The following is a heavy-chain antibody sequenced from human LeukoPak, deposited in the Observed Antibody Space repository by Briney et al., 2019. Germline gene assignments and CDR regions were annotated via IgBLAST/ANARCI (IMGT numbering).Heavy chain of an antibody. CDR3: AKAGGKYSSSWYEDY. J-gene: IGHJ4*02. V-gene: IGHV3-23*01. CDR1: GFTFSSYA. CDR2: ISGSGGIT. D-gene: IGHD6-13*01. Sequence: GGSLRLSCAASGFTFSSYAMSWVRQAPGKGREGGSAISGSGGITYYAYSVKGRFTISIDNSKNTLYLQMTSLRAEDTAVYYCAKAGGKYSSSWYEDYWGQGTLVTVSS.